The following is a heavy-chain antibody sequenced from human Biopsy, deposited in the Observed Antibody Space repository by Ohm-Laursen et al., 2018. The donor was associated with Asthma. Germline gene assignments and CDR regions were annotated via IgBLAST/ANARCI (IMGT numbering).Heavy chain of an antibody. D-gene: IGHD3-22*01. CDR2: ISKDASTQ. J-gene: IGHJ4*02. CDR1: GFSFSNFA. CDR3: ARGDSSNWSHYYFDY. V-gene: IGHV3-30*07. Sequence: SLRLSCSASGFSFSNFAIHWVRQAPGKGLEWVGVISKDASTQDYADSAKGRFTISRDYSKNTLYLQMHSLRAEDTAVYYCARGDSSNWSHYYFDYWGQGTLVTVSS.